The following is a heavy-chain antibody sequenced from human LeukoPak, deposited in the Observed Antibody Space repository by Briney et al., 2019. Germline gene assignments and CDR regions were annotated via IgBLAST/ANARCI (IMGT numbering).Heavy chain of an antibody. V-gene: IGHV3-30*03. CDR3: ARDGFSSGWFI. CDR2: ISYDESNK. J-gene: IGHJ3*01. CDR1: GFTFSSYG. D-gene: IGHD6-19*01. Sequence: GGSLRLSCAASGFTFSSYGMHWVRQAPGKGLEWVAVISYDESNKYFADSVKGRFTISRDNPKNTLYLQMNSLRAEDTAVYYCARDGFSSGWFIWGQGTMVTVSS.